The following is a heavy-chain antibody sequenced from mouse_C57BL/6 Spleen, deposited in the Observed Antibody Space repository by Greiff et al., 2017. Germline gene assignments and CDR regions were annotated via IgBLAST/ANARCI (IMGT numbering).Heavy chain of an antibody. CDR1: GFSLTSYG. D-gene: IGHD2-3*01. CDR2: IWSGGST. V-gene: IGHV2-2*01. CDR3: ARGGWLLRDWYFDV. J-gene: IGHJ1*03. Sequence: VQLQQPGPGLVQPSQSLSITCTVSGFSLTSYGVHWVRQSPGKGLEWLGVIWSGGSTDYNEAFISRLSISKDKSTSQVVFKMNSLQADDTAIYYCARGGWLLRDWYFDVWGTGTTVTVSS.